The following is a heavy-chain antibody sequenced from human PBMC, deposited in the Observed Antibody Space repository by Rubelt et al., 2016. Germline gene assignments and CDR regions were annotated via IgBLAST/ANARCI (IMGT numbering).Heavy chain of an antibody. Sequence: VSSYYLTWIRQPPGKGLEYIGYIYYGGSTNYNPSLKSRVTISVDTSKNQFSLKLSSVTAADTAVYYCARVGGGWFDNWGQGTVVSVSS. J-gene: IGHJ4*02. V-gene: IGHV4-59*02. CDR3: ARVGGGWFDN. CDR1: VSSYY. CDR2: IYYGGST. D-gene: IGHD6-19*01.